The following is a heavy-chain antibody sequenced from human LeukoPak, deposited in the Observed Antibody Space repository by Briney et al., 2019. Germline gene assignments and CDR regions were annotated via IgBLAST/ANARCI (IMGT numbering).Heavy chain of an antibody. CDR1: NGSISSDTYF. J-gene: IGHJ5*02. CDR2: MSSSGIS. V-gene: IGHV4-61*02. Sequence: SQTLSLTCTVSNGSISSDTYFWSWIRQPAGKGLEWIGRMSSSGISTYSPSLKSRVTISIDTSRNQFSMNLNSVTAADTAVYHCARDRAYGSGKYWFDPWGQGTLVTVSS. D-gene: IGHD3-10*01. CDR3: ARDRAYGSGKYWFDP.